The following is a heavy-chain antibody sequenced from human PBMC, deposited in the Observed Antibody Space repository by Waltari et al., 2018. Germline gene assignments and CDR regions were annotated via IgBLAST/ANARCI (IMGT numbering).Heavy chain of an antibody. Sequence: QVQLQESGPGLVKPSETLSLTCTVSGASITTYYYSWSRQSPGKGLQWIGSMYYTGTAYYNPSLKSRVTISLDTSKNQFSLSLTSVTTADTAVYYCARDYPAAHVFDYWGQGTVVAVSS. CDR1: GASITTYY. J-gene: IGHJ4*02. CDR2: MYYTGTA. D-gene: IGHD2-15*01. V-gene: IGHV4-59*01. CDR3: ARDYPAAHVFDY.